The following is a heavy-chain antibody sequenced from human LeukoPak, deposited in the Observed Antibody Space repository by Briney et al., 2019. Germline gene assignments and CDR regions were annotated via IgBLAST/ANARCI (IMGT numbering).Heavy chain of an antibody. V-gene: IGHV4-34*01. CDR3: ARGPGSYYYYYMDV. CDR2: INHSGST. CDR1: GGSFSGYY. Sequence: SETLSLTCAVYGGSFSGYYWSWIRQPPGKGLEWIGEINHSGSTNYNPSLKSRVTISVDTSKNQFSLKLSSVTAADTAVHYCARGPGSYYYYYMDVWGKGTTVTVSS. D-gene: IGHD7-27*01. J-gene: IGHJ6*03.